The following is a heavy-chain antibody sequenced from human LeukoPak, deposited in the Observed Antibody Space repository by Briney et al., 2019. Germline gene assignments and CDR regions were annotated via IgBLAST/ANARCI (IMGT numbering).Heavy chain of an antibody. Sequence: PGGSLRLSCAASGFTFDDYAMHWVWQAPGKGLEWVSGISWNSGSIGYADSVKGRFTISRDNAKNSLYLQMNSLRAEDTALYYCAKDPCSSTSCYVFDYWGQGTLVTVSS. CDR1: GFTFDDYA. D-gene: IGHD2-2*01. CDR3: AKDPCSSTSCYVFDY. CDR2: ISWNSGSI. V-gene: IGHV3-9*01. J-gene: IGHJ4*02.